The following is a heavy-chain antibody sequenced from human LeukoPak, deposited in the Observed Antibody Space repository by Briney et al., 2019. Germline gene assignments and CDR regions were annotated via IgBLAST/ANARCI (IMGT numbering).Heavy chain of an antibody. V-gene: IGHV3-23*01. CDR3: AKLAERTNYYMDV. CDR2: ISASGGNT. CDR1: GFTVSNFA. J-gene: IGHJ6*03. D-gene: IGHD1-1*01. Sequence: GGSPRLSCAASGFTVSNFAMTWVRQAPGKGLECVSVISASGGNTYYADSVKGRFTISRDNSRNTLYLQMNSLRAEDTAVYYCAKLAERTNYYMDVWGKGTTVTVSS.